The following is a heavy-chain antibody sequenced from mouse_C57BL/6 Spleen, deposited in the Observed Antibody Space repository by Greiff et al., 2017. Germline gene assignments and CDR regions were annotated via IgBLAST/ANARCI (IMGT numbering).Heavy chain of an antibody. CDR1: GFTFSSYT. CDR2: ISGGGGNT. CDR3: ARGEVPDY. V-gene: IGHV5-9*01. J-gene: IGHJ2*01. Sequence: EVKVVESGGGLVKPGGSLKLSCVASGFTFSSYTMSWVRQTPEKRLEWVATISGGGGNTYYPDSVKGRFTISRDNAKNTLYLQMSSLRSEDTALYYCARGEVPDYWGQGTTLTVSS.